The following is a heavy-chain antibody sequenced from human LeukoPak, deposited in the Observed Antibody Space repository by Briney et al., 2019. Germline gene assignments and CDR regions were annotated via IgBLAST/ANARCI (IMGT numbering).Heavy chain of an antibody. J-gene: IGHJ3*02. D-gene: IGHD3-10*01. V-gene: IGHV1-2*02. CDR1: GYTFTGYY. CDR2: INPNSGGT. CDR3: ARMWLNGSHI. Sequence: ASVKVSCKASGYTFTGYYIHWVRQAPGQGLEWMGWINPNSGGTDYAQKFQGRVTMTRDTSISTAYMELSRLRSDDTAVYYCARMWLNGSHIWGQGPMVTASS.